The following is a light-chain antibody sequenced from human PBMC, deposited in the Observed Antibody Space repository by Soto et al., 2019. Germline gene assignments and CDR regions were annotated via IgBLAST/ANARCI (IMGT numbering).Light chain of an antibody. Sequence: DIVSTQSPAILSLSPGERATLSCRASQSVSSSLAWYQQKPGQAPRLLIYDTSNRATDIPPRFSGSGSGTDFTLTISSLEPEDFAVYYCQQRTNWRITFGQGTDWRL. V-gene: IGKV3-11*01. CDR1: QSVSSS. CDR3: QQRTNWRIT. J-gene: IGKJ5*01. CDR2: DTS.